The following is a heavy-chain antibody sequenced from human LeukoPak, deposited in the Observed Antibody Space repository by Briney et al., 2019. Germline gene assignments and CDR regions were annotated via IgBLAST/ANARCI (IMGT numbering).Heavy chain of an antibody. J-gene: IGHJ4*02. D-gene: IGHD3-22*01. V-gene: IGHV1-2*02. CDR2: INPNSGGT. Sequence: ASVKVSCKASGYTFTGYYMHWVRQAPGQGLEWMGWINPNSGGTNYAQKFQGRVTMTRDTSISTAYMELSRLRPDDTAVYYCARAPPPDSSGYYYGEEYDYWGQGTLVTVSS. CDR1: GYTFTGYY. CDR3: ARAPPPDSSGYYYGEEYDY.